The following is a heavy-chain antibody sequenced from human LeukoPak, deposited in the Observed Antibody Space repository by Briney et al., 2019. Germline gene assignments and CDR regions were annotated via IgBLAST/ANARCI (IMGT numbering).Heavy chain of an antibody. J-gene: IGHJ4*02. V-gene: IGHV3-33*01. CDR2: IWYDGSNK. CDR1: GFTFSSYG. Sequence: PGRSLRLSCAASGFTFSSYGMHWDRQAPGKGLEWVAVIWYDGSNKYYADSVKGRFTISGDNSKNTLYLQMNSLRAEDTAVYYCVRAPSFHGSEFDYWGQGTLVTVSS. CDR3: VRAPSFHGSEFDY. D-gene: IGHD3-10*01.